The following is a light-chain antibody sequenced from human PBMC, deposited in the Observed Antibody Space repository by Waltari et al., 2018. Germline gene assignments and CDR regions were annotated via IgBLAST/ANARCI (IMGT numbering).Light chain of an antibody. V-gene: IGLV1-36*01. Sequence: QSVLTQPPSVSEAPRQRVTISCSGSSSNIGRNAVNWYQQLPGKAPKLLIYYNDLLPSRVSDRFAGSKSGTSGSLAISGLQSEDEANYYCVAWDDSLNGPVFGGGTRVTVL. CDR3: VAWDDSLNGPV. J-gene: IGLJ3*02. CDR2: YND. CDR1: SSNIGRNA.